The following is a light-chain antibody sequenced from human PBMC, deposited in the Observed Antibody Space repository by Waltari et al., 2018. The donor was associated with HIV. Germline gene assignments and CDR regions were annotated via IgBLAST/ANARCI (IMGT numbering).Light chain of an antibody. Sequence: QSALTQPPSASGSPGQSVTISCTGTSSDVGPYDYVYWYQQHPGKAPKLMIYEVSKRPAGVPDRFAGSKSANTASLTVSGLQEDDEADYYCSSYAGSNNVVFGGGTKLTVL. CDR3: SSYAGSNNVV. J-gene: IGLJ3*02. CDR2: EVS. CDR1: SSDVGPYDY. V-gene: IGLV2-8*01.